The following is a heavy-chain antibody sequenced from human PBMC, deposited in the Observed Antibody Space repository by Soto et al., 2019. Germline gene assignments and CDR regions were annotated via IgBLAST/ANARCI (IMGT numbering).Heavy chain of an antibody. CDR2: IYPGDSDT. V-gene: IGHV5-51*01. Sequence: GEYLKISFKGSGYSFTSYWIGWVRQMPGKGLEWMGIIYPGDSDTRYSPSFQGQVTISADKSISTAYLQWSSLKASDTAMYYCARRIAVAGHYYYYGMDVWGQGTTVTVSS. D-gene: IGHD6-19*01. J-gene: IGHJ6*02. CDR3: ARRIAVAGHYYYYGMDV. CDR1: GYSFTSYW.